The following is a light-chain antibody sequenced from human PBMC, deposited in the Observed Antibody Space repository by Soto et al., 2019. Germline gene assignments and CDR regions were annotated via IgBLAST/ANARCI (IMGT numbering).Light chain of an antibody. V-gene: IGKV3-11*01. CDR3: QQRTNWPPT. CDR1: QSVSSF. J-gene: IGKJ1*01. Sequence: EVVLTQSPATLSLSPGERATLSCRASQSVSSFLAWYQHKPGQAPRLLIYDASNRATGIPAMFSGSGSGTDFTLTISSLEPEDVAVYHCQQRTNWPPTFGQGTEVEI. CDR2: DAS.